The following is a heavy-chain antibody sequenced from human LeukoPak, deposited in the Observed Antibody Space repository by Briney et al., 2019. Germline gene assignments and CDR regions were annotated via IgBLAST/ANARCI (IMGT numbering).Heavy chain of an antibody. D-gene: IGHD3-22*01. Sequence: GGSLRLSCAASGFTFSSYAMSWVGQAPGKGLEWVSAISGSGGSTYYADSVKGRFTISRDNSKNTLYLQMNSLRAEDTAVYYCAKSPVFGYYDSLYYFDYWGQGTLVTVSS. V-gene: IGHV3-23*01. CDR2: ISGSGGST. CDR1: GFTFSSYA. CDR3: AKSPVFGYYDSLYYFDY. J-gene: IGHJ4*02.